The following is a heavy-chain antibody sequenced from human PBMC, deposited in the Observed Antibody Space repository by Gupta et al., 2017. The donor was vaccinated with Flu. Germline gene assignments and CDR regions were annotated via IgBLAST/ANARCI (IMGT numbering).Heavy chain of an antibody. CDR2: IWNDGTNK. V-gene: IGHV3-33*01. CDR3: AREDGNSWYYFDY. D-gene: IGHD6-13*01. CDR1: GFNLSTYG. Sequence: QVQRVESGGGVVQPGRSLRLSCAASGFNLSTYGMHWVRQAPGKGLEWVAIIWNDGTNKYYEDSVKGRFTISRDNSKNTLYLQMDSLRAEDTAVYYCAREDGNSWYYFDYWGQGTLVTVSS. J-gene: IGHJ4*02.